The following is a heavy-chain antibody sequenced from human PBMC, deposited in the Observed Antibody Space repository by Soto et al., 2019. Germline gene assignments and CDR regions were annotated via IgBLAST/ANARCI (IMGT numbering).Heavy chain of an antibody. J-gene: IGHJ6*02. CDR2: IYYSGST. D-gene: IGHD3-10*01. CDR3: ERGIDYYGSGSYYIFADYYYDYGMDV. Sequence: SETLSLTCTVSGGSISIYYWSLMRQPPGKGLEWIGYIYYSGSTNYNPSLKSRVTISVDTSKNQFSLKLSSVTAADTAVYYCERGIDYYGSGSYYIFADYYYDYGMDVWGQGTTVTVSS. CDR1: GGSISIYY. V-gene: IGHV4-59*01.